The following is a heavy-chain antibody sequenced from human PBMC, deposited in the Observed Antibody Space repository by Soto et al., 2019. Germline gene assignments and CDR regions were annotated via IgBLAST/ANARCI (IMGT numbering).Heavy chain of an antibody. V-gene: IGHV3-23*01. D-gene: IGHD2-8*02. CDR1: GFICSSYD. CDR2: ILVGGST. CDR3: AKATATGGGAFEI. Sequence: GGSLRLSCADSGFICSSYDMSWVRQAPGKGLEWVSTILVGGSTHYEDSVKGRFTTSRDTSKNTVYLQMNSLTAGDTAVYYCAKATATGGGAFEICGQGTMVTVSS. J-gene: IGHJ3*02.